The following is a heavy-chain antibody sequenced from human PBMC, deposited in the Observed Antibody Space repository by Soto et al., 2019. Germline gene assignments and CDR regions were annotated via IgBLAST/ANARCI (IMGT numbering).Heavy chain of an antibody. CDR1: GGSISSGGYY. Sequence: SETLSLTCTVSGGSISSGGYYWSWIRQHPGKGLEWIGYIYYSGSTYYNPSLKSRVTISVDTSKNQFSLKLSSVTAADTAVYYCALQTPEYSSSSGRGTNWFDPWGQGTLVTVSS. D-gene: IGHD6-6*01. CDR2: IYYSGST. J-gene: IGHJ5*02. V-gene: IGHV4-31*03. CDR3: ALQTPEYSSSSGRGTNWFDP.